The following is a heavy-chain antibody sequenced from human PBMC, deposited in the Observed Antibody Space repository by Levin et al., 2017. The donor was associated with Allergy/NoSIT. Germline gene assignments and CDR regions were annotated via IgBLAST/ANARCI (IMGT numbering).Heavy chain of an antibody. CDR3: AKWLIGGVGAFDI. CDR2: LGVTGNT. J-gene: IGHJ3*02. V-gene: IGHV3-23*01. Sequence: GASVKVSCVASGFTFSNYAMTWVRQAPGKGLEWVSTLGVTGNTYYADSVTGRFAISRDNSKNTLFLQMNSLRADDTAVYYCAKWLIGGVGAFDIWGQGTMVTVSS. CDR1: GFTFSNYA. D-gene: IGHD3-16*01.